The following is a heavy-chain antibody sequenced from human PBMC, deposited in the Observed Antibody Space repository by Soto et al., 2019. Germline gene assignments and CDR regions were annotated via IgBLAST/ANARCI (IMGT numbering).Heavy chain of an antibody. CDR3: ARVRGTAGKRYFDY. D-gene: IGHD6-13*01. V-gene: IGHV4-59*01. Sequence: SETLSLTCTVSGGSMIAYYWNWMRQPPGKGLQWIGYTYYSGSTTYNPSLKSRVTISVDSSKNQFSLKLDSVTPADTAVYYCARVRGTAGKRYFDYWGPGXLVTVSS. CDR2: TYYSGST. J-gene: IGHJ4*02. CDR1: GGSMIAYY.